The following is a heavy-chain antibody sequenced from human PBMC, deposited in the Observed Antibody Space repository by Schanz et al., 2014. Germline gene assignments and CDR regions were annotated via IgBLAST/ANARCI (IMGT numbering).Heavy chain of an antibody. CDR2: VNPSVRGT. J-gene: IGHJ4*02. CDR1: GYTLSAYS. V-gene: IGHV1-46*01. D-gene: IGHD6-6*01. Sequence: QVQLVQSGAEVKKPGASVKVSCKASGYTLSAYSLHWVRQAPGQGLEWMGIVNPSVRGTHFARECQGRVTMTADTSTSTAYMDLRSLRSDDTAVYYCARDQSPYANSSDVRYFDYWGQGSLVTVSS. CDR3: ARDQSPYANSSDVRYFDY.